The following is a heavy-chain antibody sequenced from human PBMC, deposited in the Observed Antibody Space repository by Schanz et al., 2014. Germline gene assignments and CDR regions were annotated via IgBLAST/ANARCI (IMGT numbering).Heavy chain of an antibody. CDR2: IIPILGME. D-gene: IGHD3-22*01. CDR1: GGTFSSYA. Sequence: QVQLVQSGAEVKKPGSSVKVSCKASGGTFSSYAFSWVRQAPGQGLEWMGKIIPILGMENYAQKFQGRVTTTAAISTSTAYMDLSSLRSDDTAVYYCARDIQYHYDTSGPVGAFDIWGQGTVVTVSS. CDR3: ARDIQYHYDTSGPVGAFDI. J-gene: IGHJ3*02. V-gene: IGHV1-69*04.